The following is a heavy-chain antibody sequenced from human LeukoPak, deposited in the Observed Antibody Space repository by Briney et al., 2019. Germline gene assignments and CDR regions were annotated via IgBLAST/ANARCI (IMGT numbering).Heavy chain of an antibody. CDR2: INAGNGNT. D-gene: IGHD4-17*01. Sequence: ASVKVSCKASGYTFTSYAMHWVRHAPGQRLEWMGWINAGNGNTKYSQEFQGRVTITRDTAASTDYMELSSLRSEDMALYYCARGDGDFIFDYWGQGTLVTVSS. V-gene: IGHV1-3*03. CDR3: ARGDGDFIFDY. J-gene: IGHJ4*02. CDR1: GYTFTSYA.